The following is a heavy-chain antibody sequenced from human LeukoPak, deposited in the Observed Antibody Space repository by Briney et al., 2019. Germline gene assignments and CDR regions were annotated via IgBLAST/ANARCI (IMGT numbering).Heavy chain of an antibody. V-gene: IGHV4-59*01. J-gene: IGHJ4*02. CDR3: AREEALGSGSFDY. Sequence: SETLSPTCTVSSGSISTYYWSWIRQPPGKGLEWIGYIYYSGSTSYNPSLKSRVTISVDTSKNQFSLKLSSVTAADTAVYYCAREEALGSGSFDYWGQGTLVTVSS. CDR2: IYYSGST. D-gene: IGHD1-26*01. CDR1: SGSISTYY.